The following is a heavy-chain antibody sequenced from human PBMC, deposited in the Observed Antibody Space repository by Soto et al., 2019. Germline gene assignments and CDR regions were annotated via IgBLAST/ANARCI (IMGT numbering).Heavy chain of an antibody. Sequence: ASVKVSCKASGGTFSTYAISWVRQAPGQGLEWMGGIIPIFGTAKYAQKFQGRVTITADESTSTAYMELSSLRSEDTAVYYCAREIFGVIISGGRDAFDIWGQGTMVTVSS. J-gene: IGHJ3*02. D-gene: IGHD3-3*01. CDR2: IIPIFGTA. V-gene: IGHV1-69*13. CDR1: GGTFSTYA. CDR3: AREIFGVIISGGRDAFDI.